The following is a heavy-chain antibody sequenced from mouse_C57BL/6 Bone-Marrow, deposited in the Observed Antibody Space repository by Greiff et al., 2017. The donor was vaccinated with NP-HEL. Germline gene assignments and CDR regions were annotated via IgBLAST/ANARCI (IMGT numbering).Heavy chain of an antibody. V-gene: IGHV5-4*01. CDR2: ISDGGSYT. CDR3: ARDYYAMDY. J-gene: IGHJ4*01. Sequence: EVKLMESGGGLVKPGGSLKLSCAASGFTFSSYAMSWVRQTPAKRLEWVATISDGGSYTYYPDNVKGRFTISRDNAKNNLYLQMSHLKSEDTAMYYGARDYYAMDYWGQGTSVTVSS. CDR1: GFTFSSYA.